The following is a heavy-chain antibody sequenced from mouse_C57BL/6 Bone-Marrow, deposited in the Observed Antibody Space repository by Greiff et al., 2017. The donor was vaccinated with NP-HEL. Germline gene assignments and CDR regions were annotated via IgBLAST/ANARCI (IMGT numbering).Heavy chain of an antibody. CDR2: ISSGGSYT. CDR1: GFTFSSYG. D-gene: IGHD1-1*01. Sequence: EVKVVESGGDLVKPGGSLKLSCAASGFTFSSYGMSWVRQTPDKRLEWVATISSGGSYTYYPDSVKGRFTISRDNAKNTLYLQMSSLKSEDTAMYYCARQILLAWFAYWGQGTLVTVSA. CDR3: ARQILLAWFAY. J-gene: IGHJ3*01. V-gene: IGHV5-6*01.